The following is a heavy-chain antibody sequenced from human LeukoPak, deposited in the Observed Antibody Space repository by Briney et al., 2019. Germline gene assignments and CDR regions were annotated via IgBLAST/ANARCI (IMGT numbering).Heavy chain of an antibody. CDR3: ARDGCSDSNSYSGKYFQH. Sequence: SQTLSLTCAISGDSVSSNGAAWNWIRQSPSRGLEWLGRTYYRSKWYNDYAVSVKSRITINPDTSKNQFSLLLNSVTPEDTAVYYCARDGCSDSNSYSGKYFQHWGQGTLVTVST. J-gene: IGHJ1*01. V-gene: IGHV6-1*01. CDR1: GDSVSSNGAA. D-gene: IGHD2-15*01. CDR2: TYYRSKWYN.